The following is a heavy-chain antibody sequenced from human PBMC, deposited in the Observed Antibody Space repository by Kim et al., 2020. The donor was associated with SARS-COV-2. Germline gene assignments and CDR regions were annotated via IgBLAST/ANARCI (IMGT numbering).Heavy chain of an antibody. CDR3: ARAHYDSTIDY. Sequence: SETLSLTCTVSGGSTSSSSYYWGWIRQPPGKGLEWIGSIYYSGSTYYNPSLKSRVTISVDTSKNQFSLKLSSVTAADTAVYYCARAHYDSTIDYWGQGTLVTVSS. D-gene: IGHD3-9*01. V-gene: IGHV4-39*07. CDR1: GGSTSSSSYY. J-gene: IGHJ4*02. CDR2: IYYSGST.